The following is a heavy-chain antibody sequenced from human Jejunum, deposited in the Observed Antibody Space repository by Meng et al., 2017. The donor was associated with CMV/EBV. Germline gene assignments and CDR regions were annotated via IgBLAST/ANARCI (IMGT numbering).Heavy chain of an antibody. CDR2: IYHSGRT. D-gene: IGHD5-24*01. J-gene: IGHJ5*02. CDR3: AREDDYHNWFDP. Sequence: TCAVSGGSLSSNNWWSWVRQPPGKGLEWIGEIYHSGRTYYNPSLKSRVTISLDRSKNQFSLVLSSLTAADTAIYYCAREDDYHNWFDPWGQGSLVTVSS. CDR1: GGSLSSNNW. V-gene: IGHV4-4*02.